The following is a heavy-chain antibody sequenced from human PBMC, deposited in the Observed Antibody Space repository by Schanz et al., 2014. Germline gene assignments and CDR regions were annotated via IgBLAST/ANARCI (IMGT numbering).Heavy chain of an antibody. CDR1: GYTFTSYG. V-gene: IGHV1-18*01. J-gene: IGHJ4*01. CDR3: AREQIMGAAGLVDY. D-gene: IGHD6-13*01. CDR2: ISAYNGNT. Sequence: QIQLVQSGPEVKKPGASVKVSCKASGYTFTSYGISWVRQAPGQGLEWMGWISAYNGNTKYPQKLQGRVTMTTDAASTTTVMVLKSLRTDDAAVDYYAREQIMGAAGLVDYWGHGTLVTVSS.